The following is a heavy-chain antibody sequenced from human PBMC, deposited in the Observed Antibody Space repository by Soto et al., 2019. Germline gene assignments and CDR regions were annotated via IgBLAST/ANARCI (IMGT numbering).Heavy chain of an antibody. J-gene: IGHJ4*02. D-gene: IGHD4-17*01. CDR3: ERDIYGDPGY. Sequence: QVQLEQSEAEVKKPGASVKVSCKASGYTFSSYGISWVRQAPGQGLEWMGWISAYNGHTNYAQKLQGRVTMTTDTSTITAYMELRSLRSGDTAVYYCERDIYGDPGYWGQGTLVTVSS. CDR2: ISAYNGHT. CDR1: GYTFSSYG. V-gene: IGHV1-18*01.